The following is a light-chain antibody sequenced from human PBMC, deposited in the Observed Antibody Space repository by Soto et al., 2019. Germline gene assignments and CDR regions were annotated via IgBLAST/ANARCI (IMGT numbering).Light chain of an antibody. J-gene: IGKJ5*01. CDR1: QRVYSN. CDR3: QQYTNWPPNT. CDR2: GAS. Sequence: EILMTQSPDTLSVSPAERATMSSRASQRVYSNLAWYQQRPGQAPRLLVYGASTRATGVPARFSGRGSATEFTLTISSLQSEDFAVYYCQQYTNWPPNTFGQGTRLEIK. V-gene: IGKV3-15*01.